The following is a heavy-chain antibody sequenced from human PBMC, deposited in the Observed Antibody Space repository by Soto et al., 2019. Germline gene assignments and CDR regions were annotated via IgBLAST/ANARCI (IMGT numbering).Heavy chain of an antibody. Sequence: PSETLSLTCTISGGSISGYYWTWIRQSPGKGLEYIGYIYSGNTNYNPSLNSRVTISVDTSKNHFSLKLSSVTAADTAVYYCARGSSIAGLYYGMDVWGQGTTVTVSS. V-gene: IGHV4-59*12. CDR1: GGSISGYY. CDR2: IYSGNT. D-gene: IGHD6-6*01. CDR3: ARGSSIAGLYYGMDV. J-gene: IGHJ6*02.